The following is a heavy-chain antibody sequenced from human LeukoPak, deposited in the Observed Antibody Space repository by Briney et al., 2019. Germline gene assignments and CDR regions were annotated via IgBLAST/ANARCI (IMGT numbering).Heavy chain of an antibody. V-gene: IGHV4-39*07. CDR1: GGSISYSSYY. Sequence: SETLSLTCTVSGGSISYSSYYWGWIRQPPGKGPEWIGSIHYSGSTYYNPSLKSRVTMSVDTSKNQFSLRLNSVTPADTAVYYCARAKGDYWGQGTLVTVSS. J-gene: IGHJ4*02. CDR2: IHYSGST. CDR3: ARAKGDY.